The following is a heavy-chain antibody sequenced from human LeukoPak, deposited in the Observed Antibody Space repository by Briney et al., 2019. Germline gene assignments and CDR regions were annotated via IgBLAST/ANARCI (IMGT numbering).Heavy chain of an antibody. CDR3: ARGYPPAEYCSGGSCYRSFDY. Sequence: ASVKVSCKASGYTFTSYGISWVRQAPGKGLEWMGWISGYNGNTNYAQKLQGRVTMTTDTSTSTAYMELRSLRSDDTAVYYCARGYPPAEYCSGGSCYRSFDYWGQGTLVTVSS. D-gene: IGHD2-15*01. CDR2: ISGYNGNT. V-gene: IGHV1-18*01. CDR1: GYTFTSYG. J-gene: IGHJ4*02.